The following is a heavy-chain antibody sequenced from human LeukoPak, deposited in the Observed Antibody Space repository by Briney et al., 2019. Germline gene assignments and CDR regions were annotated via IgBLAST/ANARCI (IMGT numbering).Heavy chain of an antibody. J-gene: IGHJ4*02. CDR3: ARAGREVDTIFHPRDY. D-gene: IGHD5-24*01. Sequence: ASVKVSCKASGYTFTSYGISWVRQAPGQGLEWMGWISAYNGNTNYAQKLQGRVTMTTDTSTSKTYMELRSLRSDDTAVYYCARAGREVDTIFHPRDYWGQGTLVTVSS. CDR2: ISAYNGNT. V-gene: IGHV1-18*01. CDR1: GYTFTSYG.